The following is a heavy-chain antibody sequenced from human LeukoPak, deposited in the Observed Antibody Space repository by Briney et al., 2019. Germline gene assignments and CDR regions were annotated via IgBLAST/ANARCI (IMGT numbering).Heavy chain of an antibody. CDR2: ISGSGSCT. Sequence: LSGGSLRLSCAASGFTFSSYAMSWVRQAPGKGLEWVSAISGSGSCTYYADSVKGRFTISRDNAKNSLSLQMNSLRAEDTAVYYCASKPAAAGHGVDYWGQGTLVTVSS. CDR3: ASKPAAAGHGVDY. CDR1: GFTFSSYA. D-gene: IGHD6-13*01. V-gene: IGHV3-23*01. J-gene: IGHJ4*02.